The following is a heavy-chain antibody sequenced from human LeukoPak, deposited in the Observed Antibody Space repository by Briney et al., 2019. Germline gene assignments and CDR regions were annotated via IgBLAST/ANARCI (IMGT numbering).Heavy chain of an antibody. Sequence: SETLSLTCTVSGGSISSRYWSWIRQPPGKGLEWIGYIYYSGSTNYNPSLKSRVTISVDTSKNQFSLKLSSVTAADTAVYYCARDRASGSYYDYWGQGTLVTVSS. J-gene: IGHJ4*02. CDR3: ARDRASGSYYDY. CDR2: IYYSGST. D-gene: IGHD1-26*01. CDR1: GGSISSRY. V-gene: IGHV4-59*11.